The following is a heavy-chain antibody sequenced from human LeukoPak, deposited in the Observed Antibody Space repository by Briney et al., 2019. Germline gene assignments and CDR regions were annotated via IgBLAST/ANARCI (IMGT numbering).Heavy chain of an antibody. CDR2: IYPGDSDT. CDR3: ASSVRLYWYFDL. J-gene: IGHJ2*01. Sequence: GEALKISCKGSEYSFTSYWIGWVRQMPGKGLEWMWIIYPGDSDTRYSPSFQGQVTISADKSISTAYLQCSSLKASDTAMYYCASSVRLYWYFDLWGRGTLVTVSS. D-gene: IGHD2-21*02. V-gene: IGHV5-51*01. CDR1: EYSFTSYW.